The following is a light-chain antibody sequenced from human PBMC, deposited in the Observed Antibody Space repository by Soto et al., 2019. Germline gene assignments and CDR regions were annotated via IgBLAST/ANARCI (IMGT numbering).Light chain of an antibody. V-gene: IGKV1-5*03. CDR1: QTIGTW. Sequence: DIQMSQSPSTLSASVGDTVTITCRASQTIGTWLAWYQQKPAKAPKLLIYKASTLESGVPSRFSGSGSGTEFTLTITSLQPDDFATYYCQQYDSYAWTFGQGTKVDIK. J-gene: IGKJ1*01. CDR3: QQYDSYAWT. CDR2: KAS.